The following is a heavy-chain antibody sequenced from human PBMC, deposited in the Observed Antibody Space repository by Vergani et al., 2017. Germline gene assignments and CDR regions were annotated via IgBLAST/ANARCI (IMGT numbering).Heavy chain of an antibody. J-gene: IGHJ6*02. CDR1: GFTFSSYW. D-gene: IGHD5-12*01. CDR2: IKQDGSEK. CDR3: ARDGDVDIVATIDYYYGMDV. Sequence: ELQLVESGGGLVQPGGSLRLSCAASGFTFSSYWMSWVRQAPGKGLEWVANIKQDGSEKYYVDSVKGRFTISRDNAKNSLYLQMNSLRAEDTAVYYCARDGDVDIVATIDYYYGMDVWGQGTTVTVSS. V-gene: IGHV3-7*01.